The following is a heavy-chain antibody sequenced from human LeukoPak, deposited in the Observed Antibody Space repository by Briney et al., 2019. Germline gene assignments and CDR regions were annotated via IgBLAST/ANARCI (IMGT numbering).Heavy chain of an antibody. V-gene: IGHV4-59*01. CDR3: ARSRVSRSYYFDY. CDR1: GGSISSYY. CDR2: IYYSGST. J-gene: IGHJ4*02. Sequence: SETLSLTCTVSGGSISSYYWSWIRQPPGKGREWIGYIYYSGSTNYNPSLKSRVTISVDTSKNQFSLKLSSVTAADTAVYYCARSRVSRSYYFDYWGQGTLVTVSS. D-gene: IGHD2-2*01.